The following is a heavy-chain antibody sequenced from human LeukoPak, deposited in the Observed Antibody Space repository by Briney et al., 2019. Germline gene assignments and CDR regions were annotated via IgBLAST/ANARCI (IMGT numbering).Heavy chain of an antibody. CDR2: ISWNSGSI. CDR3: ANGDYDYLFDY. Sequence: GGSLRLSCAASGFTFDDYAMHWVRQAPGKGLEWVSGISWNSGSIGYADSVKGRFTISRDNAKNSLYLQMNSLRAEDTAVYYCANGDYDYLFDYWGQGTLVTVSS. J-gene: IGHJ4*02. V-gene: IGHV3-9*01. D-gene: IGHD4-17*01. CDR1: GFTFDDYA.